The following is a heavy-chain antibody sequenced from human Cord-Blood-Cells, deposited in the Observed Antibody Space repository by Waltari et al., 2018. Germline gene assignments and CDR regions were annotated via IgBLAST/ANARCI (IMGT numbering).Heavy chain of an antibody. J-gene: IGHJ4*02. V-gene: IGHV4-39*01. Sequence: QLQLQESGPGLVKPSETLSLTCTVSGGSISSSSYYWGWIRQPPGKGLEWIGSIYYRGSTYYNPSLKSRVTISVDTSKNQFSLKLSSVTAADTAVYYCASHGSSRHFDYWGQGTLVTVSS. CDR2: IYYRGST. CDR3: ASHGSSRHFDY. CDR1: GGSISSSSYY. D-gene: IGHD1-26*01.